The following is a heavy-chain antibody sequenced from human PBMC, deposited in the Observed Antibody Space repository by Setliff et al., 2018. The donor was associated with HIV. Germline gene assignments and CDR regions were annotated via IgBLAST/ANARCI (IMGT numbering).Heavy chain of an antibody. CDR1: GDSFSSNTNH. V-gene: IGHV4-39*07. CDR3: AGDPHYYDRSGHYSWFYFDY. D-gene: IGHD3-22*01. CDR2: IFHSGTT. Sequence: SETLSLTCTVSGDSFSSNTNHWGWIRQPPGKGLEWIGNIFHSGTTYYNPSLKSRVTIAIDTSKNQFSLKLTSLTAADTAVYFCAGDPHYYDRSGHYSWFYFDYWGQGTLVTVSS. J-gene: IGHJ4*02.